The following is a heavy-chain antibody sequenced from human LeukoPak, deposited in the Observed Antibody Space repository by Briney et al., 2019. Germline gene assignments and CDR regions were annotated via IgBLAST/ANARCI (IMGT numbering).Heavy chain of an antibody. J-gene: IGHJ3*02. V-gene: IGHV4-39*07. CDR3: ARNYDILTGYPSRDAFDI. CDR2: IYPSGSA. D-gene: IGHD3-9*01. CDR1: GGSIYRSNYF. Sequence: PSETLSLTYTVSGGSIYRSNYFWGWIRQPPGKGLELVVSIYPSGSAYYNPSLRSRVTISADTSKNQFSLNLTSVTAADTAVYYCARNYDILTGYPSRDAFDIWGQGTMVTVSS.